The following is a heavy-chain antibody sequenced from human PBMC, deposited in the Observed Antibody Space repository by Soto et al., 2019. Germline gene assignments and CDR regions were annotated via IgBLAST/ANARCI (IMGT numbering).Heavy chain of an antibody. D-gene: IGHD4-17*01. V-gene: IGHV3-33*01. CDR1: GFTFSSYG. J-gene: IGHJ3*02. CDR2: IWYDGSNK. Sequence: PGGSLRLSCAPSGFTFSSYGMHWARQAPGKGLEWVAVIWYDGSNKVYADSVKGRFTISRDNSKNTLYLQMNSLRAEDTAVYYCARDLSGDYGALDTWGQGTMVTASS. CDR3: ARDLSGDYGALDT.